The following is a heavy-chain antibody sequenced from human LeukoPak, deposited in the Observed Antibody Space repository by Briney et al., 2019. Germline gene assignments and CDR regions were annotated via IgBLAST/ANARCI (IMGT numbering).Heavy chain of an antibody. D-gene: IGHD3-10*01. J-gene: IGHJ6*03. CDR1: GGTFSSYA. Sequence: SVKVSCKASGGTFSSYAISWVRQAPGRGLEWMGGIIPIFGTANYAQKFQGRVTITADKSTSTAYMELSSLRSEDTAVYYCARTHSGVRGFIITRNYYYYMDVWGKGTTVTVSS. V-gene: IGHV1-69*06. CDR2: IIPIFGTA. CDR3: ARTHSGVRGFIITRNYYYYMDV.